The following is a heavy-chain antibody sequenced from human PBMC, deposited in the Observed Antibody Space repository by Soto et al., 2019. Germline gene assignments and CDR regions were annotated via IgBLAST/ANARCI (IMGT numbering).Heavy chain of an antibody. V-gene: IGHV3-74*01. CDR2: ISSEGSST. J-gene: IGHJ5*02. D-gene: IGHD3-3*01. Sequence: EVQLVESGGGLVQPGGSLRLSCSASGLTFSSYWMYWVRQAPGKGLEWVARISSEGSSTRYADSVRGRFTISRDNAMDTLFLQMHSLRAEDTAVYYCANDLLFDGPWGQGTLVTVSS. CDR1: GLTFSSYW. CDR3: ANDLLFDGP.